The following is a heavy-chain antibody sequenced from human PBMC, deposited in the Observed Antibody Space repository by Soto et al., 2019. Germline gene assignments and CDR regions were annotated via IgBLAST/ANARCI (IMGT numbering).Heavy chain of an antibody. CDR1: GYTFTSYG. J-gene: IGHJ5*02. D-gene: IGHD4-4*01. V-gene: IGHV1-18*01. CDR3: ERDVTISGPNWFDL. Sequence: GASVKFSCKSSGYTFTSYGISWVRQAPGQGLEWMGWISAYNGNTNYAQKLQGRVTMTTDTSTSTAYMELRSLRSDDTAVYYSERDVTISGPNWFDLWGHGTLVTVS. CDR2: ISAYNGNT.